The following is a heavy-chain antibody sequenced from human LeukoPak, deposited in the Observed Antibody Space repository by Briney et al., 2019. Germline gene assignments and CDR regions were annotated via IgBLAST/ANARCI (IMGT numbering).Heavy chain of an antibody. Sequence: ASVKVSCKASGGTFSSYAISWVRQAPGQGLEWMGGIIPIFGTANYAQKFQGRVTTTTDESTSTAYMELSSLRSEDTAVYYCARDRHDYSKSPPDYYYYMDVWGKGTTVTVSS. CDR1: GGTFSSYA. CDR3: ARDRHDYSKSPPDYYYYMDV. CDR2: IIPIFGTA. D-gene: IGHD4-11*01. V-gene: IGHV1-69*05. J-gene: IGHJ6*03.